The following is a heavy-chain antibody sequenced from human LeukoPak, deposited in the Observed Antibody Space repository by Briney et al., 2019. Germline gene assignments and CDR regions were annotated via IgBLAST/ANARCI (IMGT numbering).Heavy chain of an antibody. D-gene: IGHD3-10*01. CDR2: MNPNSGNT. V-gene: IGHV1-8*01. CDR3: ARGGISKYYYGSGSYFQFMYNWFDP. J-gene: IGHJ5*02. Sequence: ASVKVSCKASGYTFTSYDIIWVRQATGQGLEWMGWMNPNSGNTGYAQKFRGRVTMTRNTSISTAYMELSSLRSEDTAVYYCARGGISKYYYGSGSYFQFMYNWFDPWGQGTLVTVSS. CDR1: GYTFTSYD.